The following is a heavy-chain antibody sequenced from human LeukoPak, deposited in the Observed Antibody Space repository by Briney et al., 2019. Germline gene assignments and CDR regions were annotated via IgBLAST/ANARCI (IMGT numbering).Heavy chain of an antibody. CDR1: GGSFSGYY. Sequence: PSETLSLTCAVYGGSFSGYYWSWIRQPPGKGLEWIGEINHSGSTNYNPSLKSRVTISVDTSKNQFSLKLSSVTAADTAVYYCARAGLDLTMIVVVLDYWGQGTLVTVSS. V-gene: IGHV4-34*01. CDR2: INHSGST. D-gene: IGHD3-22*01. J-gene: IGHJ4*02. CDR3: ARAGLDLTMIVVVLDY.